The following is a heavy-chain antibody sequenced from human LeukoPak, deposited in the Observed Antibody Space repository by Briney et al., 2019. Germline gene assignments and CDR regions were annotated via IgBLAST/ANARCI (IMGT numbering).Heavy chain of an antibody. J-gene: IGHJ3*02. V-gene: IGHV3-74*01. CDR1: GFTFSSYW. Sequence: PGGSLRLSCAASGFTFSSYWMHWVRQAPGKGLVWVSRINSDGSSTSYADSVKGRFTISRDNAKNTLYLQVNSLRAEDTAVYYCARDLRRYYDRSGYYDAFDIWGQGTMVTVSS. D-gene: IGHD3-22*01. CDR2: INSDGSST. CDR3: ARDLRRYYDRSGYYDAFDI.